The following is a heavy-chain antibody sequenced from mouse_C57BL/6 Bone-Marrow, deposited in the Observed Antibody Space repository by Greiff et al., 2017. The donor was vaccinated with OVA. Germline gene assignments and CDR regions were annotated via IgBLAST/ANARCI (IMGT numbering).Heavy chain of an antibody. D-gene: IGHD2-5*01. CDR3: TTYYSNFYYYAMDY. Sequence: EVQLQQSGAELVRPGASVKLSCTASGFNIKDDYMHWVKQRPEQGLEWIGWIDPDNGDTEYASKFKGKATITADTSSNTAYLQLSSLTSEDTAVYYGTTYYSNFYYYAMDYWGQGTSVTVSS. J-gene: IGHJ4*01. V-gene: IGHV14-4*01. CDR2: IDPDNGDT. CDR1: GFNIKDDY.